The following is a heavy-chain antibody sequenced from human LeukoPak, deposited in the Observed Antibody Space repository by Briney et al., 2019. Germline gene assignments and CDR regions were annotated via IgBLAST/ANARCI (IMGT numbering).Heavy chain of an antibody. V-gene: IGHV3-30*02. CDR2: IRYDGSNK. J-gene: IGHJ4*02. CDR3: AKGRGAYTNYPYYFDY. CDR1: GFTFSSYG. Sequence: GGSLRLSCAASGFTFSSYGMHWVRQAPGKGLEWVAFIRYDGSNKYYADSVKGRFTISRDNSKNTLYLQMNSLRAEDTAVYYCAKGRGAYTNYPYYFDYWGQGTLVTVSS. D-gene: IGHD4-11*01.